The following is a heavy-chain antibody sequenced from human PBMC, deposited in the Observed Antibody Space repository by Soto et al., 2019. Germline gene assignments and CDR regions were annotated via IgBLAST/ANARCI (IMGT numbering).Heavy chain of an antibody. CDR2: ISGSGGST. CDR3: AKDHAHYIVVVPAAITGKMDY. CDR1: GFTFSSYA. Sequence: EVQLLESGGGLVQPGGSLRLSCAASGFTFSSYAMSWVRQAPGKGLEWVSAISGSGGSTYYADSVKGRFTISRDNSKNTLYLQMNSLRAEDTAVYYCAKDHAHYIVVVPAAITGKMDYWGQGTLVTVSS. V-gene: IGHV3-23*01. J-gene: IGHJ4*02. D-gene: IGHD2-2*02.